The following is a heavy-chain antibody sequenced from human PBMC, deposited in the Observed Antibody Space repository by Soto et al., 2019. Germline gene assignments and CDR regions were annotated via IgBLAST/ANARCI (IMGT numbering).Heavy chain of an antibody. D-gene: IGHD2-15*01. V-gene: IGHV3-13*01. J-gene: IGHJ4*02. CDR1: GFTCIGFD. Sequence: GSLRVYCEASGFTCIGFDMHWVRQPTGKGLEWVSTIGTAGDTYYAVSVKGRFTISRDNAKNSLSLQMNSLRAGDTAVYFCARGQEVGAHFFDSWGQGTQVTV. CDR3: ARGQEVGAHFFDS. CDR2: IGTAGDT.